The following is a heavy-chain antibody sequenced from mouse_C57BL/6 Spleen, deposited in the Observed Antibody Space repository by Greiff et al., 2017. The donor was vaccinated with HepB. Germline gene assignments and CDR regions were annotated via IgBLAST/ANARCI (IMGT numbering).Heavy chain of an antibody. CDR1: GYTFTSYG. CDR2: IYPRSGNT. J-gene: IGHJ3*01. Sequence: VQLQQSGAELARPGASVKLSCKASGYTFTSYGISWVKQRTGQGLEWIGEIYPRSGNTYYNEKFKGKATLTADKSSSTAYMELRSLTSEDSAVYFCARQSVYGNSAYWGQGTLVTVSA. V-gene: IGHV1-81*01. D-gene: IGHD2-1*01. CDR3: ARQSVYGNSAY.